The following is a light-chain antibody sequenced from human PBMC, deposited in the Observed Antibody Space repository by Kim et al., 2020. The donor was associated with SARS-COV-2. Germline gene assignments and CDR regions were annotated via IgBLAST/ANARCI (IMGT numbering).Light chain of an antibody. CDR3: QQYNNWPPWT. V-gene: IGKV3-15*01. Sequence: PGERATHSCRASQSASSNLAGYKQKPGQPPRLLIYGASTRATGIPARFSGSGSGTEFTLTISSLQSEDFAVYYCQQYNNWPPWTFGQGTKV. J-gene: IGKJ1*01. CDR2: GAS. CDR1: QSASSN.